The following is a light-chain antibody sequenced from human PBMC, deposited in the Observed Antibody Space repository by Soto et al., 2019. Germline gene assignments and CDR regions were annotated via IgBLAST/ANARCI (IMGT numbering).Light chain of an antibody. CDR1: QSVSNNY. CDR3: QQYGSSPSWT. V-gene: IGKV3-20*01. J-gene: IGKJ1*01. CDR2: DAS. Sequence: EIVLTQSPGTLSLSPGERATLSCRASQSVSNNYLAWYQQKPGQAPRLLIYDASRRATGIPDRFSGSGSGTEFTLTISRLEPEDCVVYYCQQYGSSPSWTFGQGTKVDIK.